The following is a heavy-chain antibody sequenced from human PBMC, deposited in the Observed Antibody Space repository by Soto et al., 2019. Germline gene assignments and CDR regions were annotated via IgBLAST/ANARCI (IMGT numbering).Heavy chain of an antibody. CDR1: GFTVSSNY. D-gene: IGHD2-21*02. CDR3: ARDRYGDPLWGQDDFDY. CDR2: ISGSGDST. Sequence: EVQLVESGGGLIQPGGSLRLSCAASGFTVSSNYMSWVRQAPGKGLEWVSVISGSGDSTYYADSVKGRFTISRDNSKNTLYLQMNSLRAEDTAIYYCARDRYGDPLWGQDDFDYWGQGTLVTVSA. J-gene: IGHJ4*02. V-gene: IGHV3-53*01.